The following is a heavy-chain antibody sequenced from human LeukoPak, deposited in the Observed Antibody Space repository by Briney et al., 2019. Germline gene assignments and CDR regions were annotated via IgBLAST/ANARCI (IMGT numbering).Heavy chain of an antibody. D-gene: IGHD6-19*01. CDR2: INPNSGGT. Sequence: GASVKVSCKASGYTFTGYYMHWVRQAPGQGLEWMGWINPNSGGTNYAQKFQGRVTMTRDTSISTAYMELSRLRSDDTAGYYCARHSPIAVAVDYYYYYVLDVWGQGTTVTGSS. CDR1: GYTFTGYY. V-gene: IGHV1-2*02. J-gene: IGHJ6*02. CDR3: ARHSPIAVAVDYYYYYVLDV.